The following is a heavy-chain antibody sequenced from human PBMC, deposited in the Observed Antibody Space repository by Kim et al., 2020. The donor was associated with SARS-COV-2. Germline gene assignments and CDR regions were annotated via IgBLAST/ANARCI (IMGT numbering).Heavy chain of an antibody. V-gene: IGHV3-66*01. Sequence: AGSVKGRLYISRDQSKNTLYLQMNGLRAEDTAVYYCATVVFYYDAGYFKNWGQGTLVIVSS. CDR3: ATVVFYYDAGYFKN. D-gene: IGHD3-22*01. J-gene: IGHJ1*01.